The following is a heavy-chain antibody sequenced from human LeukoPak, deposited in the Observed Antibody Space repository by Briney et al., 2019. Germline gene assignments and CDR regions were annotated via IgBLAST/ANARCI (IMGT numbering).Heavy chain of an antibody. Sequence: GASVKVSCKASGGTFSSYAISWVRQAPGQGLEWMGRSSPIFGTANYAQKFQGRVTITTDESTSTAYMELSSLRSEDTAVYYCARDYYDSSGYYPYYFDYWGQGTLVTVSS. CDR2: SSPIFGTA. CDR3: ARDYYDSSGYYPYYFDY. D-gene: IGHD3-22*01. CDR1: GGTFSSYA. V-gene: IGHV1-69*05. J-gene: IGHJ4*02.